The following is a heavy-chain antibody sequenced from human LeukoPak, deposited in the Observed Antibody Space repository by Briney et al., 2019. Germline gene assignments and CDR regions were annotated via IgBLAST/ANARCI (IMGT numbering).Heavy chain of an antibody. Sequence: PGGSLRLSCAASGFTFSTYSMNWVRQALEKGLEWVSYISSSSSTIYYTDSVKGRFTISRDNAKNSLYLQMNSLRDEDTAVYYCARAGIIVVDGTFDYWGQGTLVTVSS. CDR1: GFTFSTYS. CDR3: ARAGIIVVDGTFDY. V-gene: IGHV3-48*02. J-gene: IGHJ4*02. D-gene: IGHD6-13*01. CDR2: ISSSSSTI.